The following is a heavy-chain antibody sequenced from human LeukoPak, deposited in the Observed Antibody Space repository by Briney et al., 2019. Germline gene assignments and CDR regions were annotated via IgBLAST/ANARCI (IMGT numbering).Heavy chain of an antibody. CDR1: GGSISSSSYY. CDR3: ASRYSSPSYAY. Sequence: SETLSLTCTVSGGSISSSSYYWGWIRQPPGKGLEWIGSIYYSGSTYYNPSLKSRVTISVDTSKNQFSLKLSSVTAADTAVYYCASRYSSPSYAYWGQGTLVTVSS. D-gene: IGHD6-6*01. CDR2: IYYSGST. V-gene: IGHV4-39*01. J-gene: IGHJ4*02.